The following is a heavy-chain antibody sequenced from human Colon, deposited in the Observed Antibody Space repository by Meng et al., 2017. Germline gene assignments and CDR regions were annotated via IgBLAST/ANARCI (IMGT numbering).Heavy chain of an antibody. CDR2: ISTYDDNT. J-gene: IGHJ1*01. CDR1: GYTFTTYG. Sequence: QVQLVQSGAEVKKPGASVKVSCKASGYTFTTYGISWMRQAPGQGLEWMGWISTYDDNTNYVEKFRGRVTMTTDTSTNTAYMELRSLRSDDTAVYYCARDNPGDYVWDHWGQGTLVTVSS. CDR3: ARDNPGDYVWDH. V-gene: IGHV1-18*01. D-gene: IGHD3-16*01.